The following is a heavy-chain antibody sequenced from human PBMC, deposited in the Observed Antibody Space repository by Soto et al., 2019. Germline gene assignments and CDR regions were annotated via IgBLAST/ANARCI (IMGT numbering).Heavy chain of an antibody. V-gene: IGHV3-30*09. J-gene: IGHJ5*02. Sequence: GGSLRLSGSVSGFTLSDNAMHGVRQAPGKGLEWVAVISRDGNTKFYADSVQGRFAVSKDSSQNTLYLQMSSLRLEDTAVYFCGRELATGTWGQGT. CDR1: GFTLSDNA. CDR2: ISRDGNTK. CDR3: GRELATGT.